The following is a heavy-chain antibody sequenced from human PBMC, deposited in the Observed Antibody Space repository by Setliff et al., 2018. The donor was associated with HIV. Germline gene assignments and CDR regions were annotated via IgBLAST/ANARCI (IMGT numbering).Heavy chain of an antibody. Sequence: PSETLSLTCAVSGVSITGHYWSWMRQPPGKGLEWIGFIYYRVNSNINPSLKSRVTISIDASKNQFSLKLSSVTAADTAFYYCARGGSMTTLNNWGQETLVTVSS. CDR1: GVSITGHY. CDR2: IYYRVNS. D-gene: IGHD4-4*01. J-gene: IGHJ4*02. V-gene: IGHV4-59*11. CDR3: ARGGSMTTLNN.